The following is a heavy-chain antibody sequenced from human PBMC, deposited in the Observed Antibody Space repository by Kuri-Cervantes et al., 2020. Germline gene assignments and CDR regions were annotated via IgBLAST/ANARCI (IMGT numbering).Heavy chain of an antibody. CDR1: GYTFTSYG. D-gene: IGHD3-9*01. CDR3: ARNTDILTGYVLFDY. Sequence: ASVKVSCKASGYTFTSYGISWVRQAPGQGLEWMGWISAYNGDTNYAQKLQGRVTMTTDTSTSTAYMELRSLRSDDTAVYYCARNTDILTGYVLFDYWGQGTLVTVSS. V-gene: IGHV1-18*01. J-gene: IGHJ4*02. CDR2: ISAYNGDT.